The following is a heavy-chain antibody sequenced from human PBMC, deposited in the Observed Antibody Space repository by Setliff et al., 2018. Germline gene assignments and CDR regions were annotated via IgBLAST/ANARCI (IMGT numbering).Heavy chain of an antibody. V-gene: IGHV3-33*08. CDR3: ARSPANGGHDAFDI. CDR1: GFTFSNYR. D-gene: IGHD6-25*01. CDR2: IWHDGGNK. J-gene: IGHJ3*02. Sequence: GGSLRLSCAASGFTFSNYRMHWVRQAPGKGLEWVAVIWHDGGNKYHADSVKGRFTISRDNDRDSLYLHMNSLGAEDTAVYYCARSPANGGHDAFDIWGQGTMVTVSS.